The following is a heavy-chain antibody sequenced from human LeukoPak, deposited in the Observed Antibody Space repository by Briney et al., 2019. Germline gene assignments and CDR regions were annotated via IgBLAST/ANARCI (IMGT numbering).Heavy chain of an antibody. D-gene: IGHD1-26*01. CDR2: ISGSGGNT. CDR1: GFTFSSYA. V-gene: IGHV3-23*01. Sequence: PGGSLRLSCAAPGFTFSSYAMSWVRQAPGKGLEWVSAISGSGGNTYYADSVKGRFTISRDNSKNTLYLQMNSLRAEDTAVYYCAKVPSPVGATHYFDCWGQGTLVTVSS. CDR3: AKVPSPVGATHYFDC. J-gene: IGHJ4*02.